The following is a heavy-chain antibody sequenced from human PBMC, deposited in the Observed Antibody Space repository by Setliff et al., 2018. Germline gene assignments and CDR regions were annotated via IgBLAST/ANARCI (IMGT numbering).Heavy chain of an antibody. Sequence: PGESLTISCLASGFSFSNTKMSWIRQAPGKGLEWVGRIKSAADGGTIEYAAAVNGRFTVSRDDSKNTLFLQMNSLKTEDTALYYCTTDWSRGDSGNYLRLDYWGPGTLVTVSS. V-gene: IGHV3-15*01. CDR2: IKSAADGGTI. CDR1: GFSFSNTK. CDR3: TTDWSRGDSGNYLRLDY. J-gene: IGHJ4*02. D-gene: IGHD3-10*01.